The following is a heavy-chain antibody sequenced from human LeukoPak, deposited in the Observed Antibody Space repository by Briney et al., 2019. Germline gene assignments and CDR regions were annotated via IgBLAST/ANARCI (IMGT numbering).Heavy chain of an antibody. V-gene: IGHV1-2*02. Sequence: ASVKVSCKASGYTFTGYYIHWVRQAPGQGLEWMGWLNPNSGATNVAQKFQGRVTMTRDTSINTAYMEMSSLRSDDTAVYYCARGHPLNSTSCYNKIDYWGQGTLVTVSS. J-gene: IGHJ4*02. CDR3: ARGHPLNSTSCYNKIDY. CDR2: LNPNSGAT. D-gene: IGHD2-2*01. CDR1: GYTFTGYY.